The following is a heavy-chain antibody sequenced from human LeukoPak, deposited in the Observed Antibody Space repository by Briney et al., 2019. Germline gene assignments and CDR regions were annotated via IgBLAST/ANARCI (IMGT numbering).Heavy chain of an antibody. D-gene: IGHD3-10*01. Sequence: GASLQISCKGSGCGFTSFWIGWVRRMPGKDLEWMGIIYPGDSYTIYSPSFQGQVTMSADKSISTAYLQWSSLKASDTAMYYCARRDGSGPYDYWGQGTLVTVSS. CDR1: GCGFTSFW. V-gene: IGHV5-51*01. CDR3: ARRDGSGPYDY. J-gene: IGHJ4*02. CDR2: IYPGDSYT.